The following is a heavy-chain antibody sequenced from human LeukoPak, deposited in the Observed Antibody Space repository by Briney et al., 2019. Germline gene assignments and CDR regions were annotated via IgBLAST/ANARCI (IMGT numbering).Heavy chain of an antibody. CDR1: GFAFHNYA. V-gene: IGHV3-9*01. Sequence: GGSLRLSCVGSGFAFHNYAMHWVRRPPGKGLEWVSAINWNSDTKAYADSVKGRFTISRDRARNSLYLQMDSLRPEDTALYYCAKDAGGNGAYFYALDVWGQGTRVTVSS. D-gene: IGHD4-23*01. CDR3: AKDAGGNGAYFYALDV. J-gene: IGHJ6*02. CDR2: INWNSDTK.